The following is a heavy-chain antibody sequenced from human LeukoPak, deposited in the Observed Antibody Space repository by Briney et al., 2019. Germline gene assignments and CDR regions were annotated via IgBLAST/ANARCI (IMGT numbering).Heavy chain of an antibody. D-gene: IGHD1-1*01. CDR1: GGSISSYY. V-gene: IGHV4-59*12. Sequence: SETLSLTCTVSGGSISSYYWSWIRQPPGKGLEWIGYIYYSGSTNYNPSLKSRVTISADTSKNQFSLMLTSVTAADTAVYYCARKGLSPPPGPQPDTRRTAFDSWGQGTMVTVSS. CDR2: IYYSGST. J-gene: IGHJ3*01. CDR3: ARKGLSPPPGPQPDTRRTAFDS.